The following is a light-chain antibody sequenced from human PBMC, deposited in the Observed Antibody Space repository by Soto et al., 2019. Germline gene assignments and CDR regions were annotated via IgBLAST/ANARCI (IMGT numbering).Light chain of an antibody. Sequence: DIQMTQSPSSLSASVGDIFTITFLASQSISSYLNWYQQKPGKAPKLLIYDASSLESGVPSRFSGSGSGTEFTLTISSLQPDDFATYYCQQYNSYQWTFGQGTKVDIK. J-gene: IGKJ1*01. CDR1: QSISSY. CDR3: QQYNSYQWT. CDR2: DAS. V-gene: IGKV1-5*01.